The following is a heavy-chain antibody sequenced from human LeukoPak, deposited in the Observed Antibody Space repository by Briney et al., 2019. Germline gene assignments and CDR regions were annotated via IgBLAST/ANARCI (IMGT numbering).Heavy chain of an antibody. V-gene: IGHV3-74*01. D-gene: IGHD3-3*01. CDR3: ARGGYYGSGRYYFDS. J-gene: IGHJ4*02. Sequence: GGSLRLSCAASGFTFSSHWMHWVRQAPGKGLVWASRIKSDGSNTNYADSVKGRFTISRDNAKNTLHLQMNSLRAEDTAVYYCARGGYYGSGRYYFDSWGQGTLVTVSS. CDR2: IKSDGSNT. CDR1: GFTFSSHW.